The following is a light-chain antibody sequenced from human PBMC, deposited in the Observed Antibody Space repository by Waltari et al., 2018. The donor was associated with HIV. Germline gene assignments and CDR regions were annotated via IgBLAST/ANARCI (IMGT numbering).Light chain of an antibody. CDR3: ATWDDSLSGWV. V-gene: IGLV1-47*01. J-gene: IGLJ3*02. CDR1: RSNIGKNF. CDR2: RND. Sequence: QSVLTQPPSASGTPGQRVPISCSGSRSNIGKNFKYWYQQFPGTAPKLLIYRNDQRPSGVPDRFSGSKSGTSASLAISGLRSEDEADYYCATWDDSLSGWVFGGGTKLTVL.